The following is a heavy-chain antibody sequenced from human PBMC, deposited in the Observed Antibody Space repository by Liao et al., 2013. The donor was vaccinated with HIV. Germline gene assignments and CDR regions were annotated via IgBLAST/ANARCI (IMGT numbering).Heavy chain of an antibody. J-gene: IGHJ6*03. D-gene: IGHD3-3*01. CDR1: GGSIRSGSYY. V-gene: IGHV4-61*02. CDR2: IYTSGST. Sequence: QVQLQESGPGLVQPSQTLSLTCTVSGGSIRSGSYYWSWVRQPAGKGLEWLGRIYTSGSTDYNPSLKSQVTISVDTSKNQFSLKLTSVTAADTAVYYCARERSSFLGEVKISYMDVWGEGTPVTVSS. CDR3: ARERSSFLGEVKISYMDV.